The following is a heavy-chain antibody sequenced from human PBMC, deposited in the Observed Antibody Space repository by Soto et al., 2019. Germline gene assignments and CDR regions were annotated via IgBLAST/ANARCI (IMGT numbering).Heavy chain of an antibody. CDR3: ARDPVDTAMADAFDI. J-gene: IGHJ3*02. CDR2: IIPILGIA. V-gene: IGHV1-69*04. CDR1: GGTFSSYP. Sequence: QVQLVQSGAEVKKPGSSVKVSCKASGGTFSSYPISWVRQAPGQGLEWMGRIIPILGIANYAQKCQGRVTITADKSTSTAYMELSSLRSEDTAVYYCARDPVDTAMADAFDIWGQGTMVTVSS. D-gene: IGHD5-18*01.